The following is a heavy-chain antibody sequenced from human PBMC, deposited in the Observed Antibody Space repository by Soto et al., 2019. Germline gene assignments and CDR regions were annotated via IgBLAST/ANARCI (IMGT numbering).Heavy chain of an antibody. Sequence: GGSLRLSCAASGFTFNTNAMSWVRQAPGKGLEWVSSISGTGSRTYYADSVKGRFTIARDNSKNTVSLQMNNLRTEDTGLYYCTKDTGYLSMDAWGQGTTVTVSS. D-gene: IGHD6-25*01. CDR2: ISGTGSRT. J-gene: IGHJ6*02. CDR3: TKDTGYLSMDA. CDR1: GFTFNTNA. V-gene: IGHV3-23*01.